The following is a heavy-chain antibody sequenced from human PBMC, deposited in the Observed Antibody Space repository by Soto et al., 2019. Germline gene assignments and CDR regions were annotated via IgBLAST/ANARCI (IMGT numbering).Heavy chain of an antibody. J-gene: IGHJ6*02. Sequence: GGSLRLSCAASGFTFSSYGMHWVRQAPGKGLEWVAVISYDGSNKYYADSVKGRFTISRDNSKNTLYLQMNSLRAEDTAVYYCAKEIESSGYDSIGYYYYGMDVWGQGTTVTVSS. D-gene: IGHD5-12*01. CDR2: ISYDGSNK. CDR1: GFTFSSYG. CDR3: AKEIESSGYDSIGYYYYGMDV. V-gene: IGHV3-30*18.